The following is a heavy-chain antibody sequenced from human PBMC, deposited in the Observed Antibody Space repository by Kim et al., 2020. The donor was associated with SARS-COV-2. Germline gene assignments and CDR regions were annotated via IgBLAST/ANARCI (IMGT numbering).Heavy chain of an antibody. CDR2: SGST. V-gene: IGHV4-59*01. Sequence: SGSTNYAPSLKSRVTISVDTSKNQFALKLSSVTAADTAVYYCARDRDSGYWGQGTLVTVSS. CDR3: ARDRDSGY. D-gene: IGHD3-22*01. J-gene: IGHJ4*02.